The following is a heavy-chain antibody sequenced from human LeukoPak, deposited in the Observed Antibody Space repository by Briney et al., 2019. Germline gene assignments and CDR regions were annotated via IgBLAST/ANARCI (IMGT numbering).Heavy chain of an antibody. J-gene: IGHJ6*02. CDR1: GFTFSSYA. CDR3: ARDPTVGRYYYYGMDV. D-gene: IGHD4-23*01. V-gene: IGHV3-30-3*01. Sequence: GGSLRLSCAASGFTFSSYAMHWVRQAPGKGPWWVAVISYDGSNKYYADSVKGRFTISRDNSKNTLYLQMNSLRAEDTAVYYCARDPTVGRYYYYGMDVWGQGTTVTVSS. CDR2: ISYDGSNK.